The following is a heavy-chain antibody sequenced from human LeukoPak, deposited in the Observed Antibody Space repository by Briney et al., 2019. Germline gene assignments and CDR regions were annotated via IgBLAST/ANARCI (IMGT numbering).Heavy chain of an antibody. V-gene: IGHV3-23*01. D-gene: IGHD2-15*01. CDR3: AKDRGGSSVGMDV. CDR1: GFTFNFYS. CDR2: ISGSGGST. Sequence: QPGGSLTLSCTASGFTFNFYSINWVRQAPGKGLEWVSAISGSGGSTYYADSVKGRFTISRDNSKNTLYLQMNSLRTEDTAVYYCAKDRGGSSVGMDVWGQGTTVTVSS. J-gene: IGHJ6*02.